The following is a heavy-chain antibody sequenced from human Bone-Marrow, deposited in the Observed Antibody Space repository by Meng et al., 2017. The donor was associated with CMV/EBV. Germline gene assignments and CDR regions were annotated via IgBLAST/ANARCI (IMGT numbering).Heavy chain of an antibody. CDR1: GGSVSSGSYY. CDR3: ARASPDTRKGYCSSTSCYNYYYYYGMDV. V-gene: IGHV4-61*01. Sequence: SLTCTVSGGSVSSGSYYWSWIRQPPGKGLEWIGYIYYSGSTNYNPSLKSRVTISVDTSKNQFSLKLSSVTAADTAVYYCARASPDTRKGYCSSTSCYNYYYYYGMDVWGQGTTVTVSS. D-gene: IGHD2-2*02. J-gene: IGHJ6*02. CDR2: IYYSGST.